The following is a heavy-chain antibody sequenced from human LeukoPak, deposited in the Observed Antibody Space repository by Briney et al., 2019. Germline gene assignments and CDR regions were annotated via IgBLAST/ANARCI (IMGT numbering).Heavy chain of an antibody. CDR3: ARDPITGWLNYYYYYGMDV. J-gene: IGHJ6*02. Sequence: GGSLRLSCAASGFTFSSYWMRWVRQAPGKGLEWVANIKQDGSEKNYVDSVKGRFTISRDNSKNTLYLQMNSLRAEGTAVYYCARDPITGWLNYYYYYGMDVWGQGTTVTVSS. D-gene: IGHD6-19*01. CDR2: IKQDGSEK. V-gene: IGHV3-7*01. CDR1: GFTFSSYW.